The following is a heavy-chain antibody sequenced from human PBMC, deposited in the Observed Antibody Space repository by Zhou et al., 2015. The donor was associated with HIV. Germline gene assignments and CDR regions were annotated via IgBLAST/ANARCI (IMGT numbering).Heavy chain of an antibody. Sequence: QVQLVQSGAEVKKPGSSVKVSCKASGGTFSSYAISWVRQAPGQGLEWMGGIIPIFGTANYAQKFQGRVTITADESTSTAYMELSSLRSEDTAVYYCARGLYYYDSSGYSDFDYWGQGTLVTVSS. CDR2: IIPIFGTA. D-gene: IGHD3-22*01. CDR3: ARGLYYYDSSGYSDFDY. V-gene: IGHV1-69*01. CDR1: GGTFSSYA. J-gene: IGHJ4*02.